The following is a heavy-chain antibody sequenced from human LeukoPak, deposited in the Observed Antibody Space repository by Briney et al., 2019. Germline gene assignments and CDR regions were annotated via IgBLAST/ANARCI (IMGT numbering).Heavy chain of an antibody. V-gene: IGHV4-59*08. Sequence: SETLSLTCTVSGGSISSYYWSWIRQPPGKGLEWIGYIYYSGSTNYNPSLKSRVTISVDTSKNQFSLKLSSVTAADTAVYYCAGLSNYYGSGSYYNAYAFDIWGQGTMVTVSS. D-gene: IGHD3-10*01. CDR1: GGSISSYY. CDR2: IYYSGST. J-gene: IGHJ3*02. CDR3: AGLSNYYGSGSYYNAYAFDI.